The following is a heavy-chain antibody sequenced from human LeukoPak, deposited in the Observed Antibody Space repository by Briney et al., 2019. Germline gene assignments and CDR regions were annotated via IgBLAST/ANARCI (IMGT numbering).Heavy chain of an antibody. J-gene: IGHJ4*02. V-gene: IGHV1-69*06. Sequence: SVKVSCEASGGTFSSYAISWVRQAPGQGLEWMGGIIPIFGTANYAQKFQGRVTITADKSTSTAYMELSSLRSEDTAVYYCAKSFSIAAAGIDYWGQGTLVTVSS. CDR2: IIPIFGTA. D-gene: IGHD6-13*01. CDR3: AKSFSIAAAGIDY. CDR1: GGTFSSYA.